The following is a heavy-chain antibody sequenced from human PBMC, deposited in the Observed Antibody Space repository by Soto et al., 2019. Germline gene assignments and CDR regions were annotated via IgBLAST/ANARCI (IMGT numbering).Heavy chain of an antibody. V-gene: IGHV5-51*01. CDR1: GYSFSSYW. Sequence: PGESLKISCKGSGYSFSSYWIGWVRQMPGKGLEWMGVIYPYDSDARYSPSFQGQVTISADKSISTAYLQWSSLKASDTAMYYCARSKTYHYDSSGYYLDAFDIWGQGTMVPVSS. J-gene: IGHJ3*02. D-gene: IGHD3-22*01. CDR3: ARSKTYHYDSSGYYLDAFDI. CDR2: IYPYDSDA.